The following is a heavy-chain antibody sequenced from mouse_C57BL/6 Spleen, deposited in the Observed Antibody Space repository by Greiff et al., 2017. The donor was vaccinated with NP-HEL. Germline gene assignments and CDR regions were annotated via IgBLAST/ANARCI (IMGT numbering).Heavy chain of an antibody. V-gene: IGHV1-61*01. CDR1: GYTFTSYW. CDR3: AREGFTTVVARSMDY. J-gene: IGHJ4*01. D-gene: IGHD1-1*01. Sequence: VQLQQPGAELVRPGSSVKLSCKASGYTFTSYWMDWVKQRPGQGLEWIGNIYPSDSETHYNQKFKDKATLTVDKSSSTAYMQLSSLTSEDSAVYYCAREGFTTVVARSMDYWGQGTSVTVSS. CDR2: IYPSDSET.